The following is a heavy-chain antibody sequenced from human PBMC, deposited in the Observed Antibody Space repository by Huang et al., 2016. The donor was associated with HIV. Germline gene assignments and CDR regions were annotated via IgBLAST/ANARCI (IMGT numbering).Heavy chain of an antibody. CDR2: ISDSHGNT. Sequence: QVQLVQSGAEMKKPGASIRVSCRASGYSFTNYGITWVRQAPGQGLEWMGWISDSHGNTHYALNLLGRFIRTTDTSTNPAYMELRSLRPDYTAVYFCARDAPNINVLLWFGESSVLPLDHWGQGTLLTVSS. D-gene: IGHD3-10*01. V-gene: IGHV1-18*01. J-gene: IGHJ5*02. CDR3: ARDAPNINVLLWFGESSVLPLDH. CDR1: GYSFTNYG.